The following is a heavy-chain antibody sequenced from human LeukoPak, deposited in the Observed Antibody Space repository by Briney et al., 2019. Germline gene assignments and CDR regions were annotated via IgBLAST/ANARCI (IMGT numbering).Heavy chain of an antibody. D-gene: IGHD4-17*01. CDR1: GFTFSDYY. CDR3: ARSYDYGDYGLTRFDP. V-gene: IGHV3-11*06. CDR2: ISSSSSYT. Sequence: GGSLRLSCAASGFTFSDYYMSWIRQAPGKGLEWVSYISSSSSYTNYADSVKGRFTISRDNAKNSLYLQMNSLRAEDTAVYYCARSYDYGDYGLTRFDPWGQGTLVTVSS. J-gene: IGHJ5*02.